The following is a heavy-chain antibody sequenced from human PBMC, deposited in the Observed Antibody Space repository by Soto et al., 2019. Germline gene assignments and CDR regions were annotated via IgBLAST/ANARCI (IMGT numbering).Heavy chain of an antibody. CDR3: AASYYAILTGQFAFDI. D-gene: IGHD3-9*01. CDR2: IYYSGST. CDR1: GGSISSSSYY. Sequence: SETLSLTCTVSGGSISSSSYYWGWIRQPPGKGLEWIGSIYYSGSTYYNPSLKSRVTISVDTSKNQFSLDLGSVTAADTAVYFCAASYYAILTGQFAFDIWGHGTMVTVSS. J-gene: IGHJ3*02. V-gene: IGHV4-39*07.